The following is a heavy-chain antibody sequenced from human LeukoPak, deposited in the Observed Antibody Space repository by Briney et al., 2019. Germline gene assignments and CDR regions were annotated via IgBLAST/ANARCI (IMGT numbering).Heavy chain of an antibody. J-gene: IGHJ5*02. D-gene: IGHD5-24*01. Sequence: ASVKVSCKASGHTFTSYYMHWVRQAPGQGLEWMGIINPSGGSTSYAQKFQGRVTMTRDMSTSTVYMEPSSLRSEDTAVYYCARDFRSEAEMGHNDWFDPWGQGTLVTVSS. V-gene: IGHV1-46*01. CDR3: ARDFRSEAEMGHNDWFDP. CDR2: INPSGGST. CDR1: GHTFTSYY.